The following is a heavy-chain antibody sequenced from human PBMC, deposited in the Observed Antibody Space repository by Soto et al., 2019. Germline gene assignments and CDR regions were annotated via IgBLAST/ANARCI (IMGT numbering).Heavy chain of an antibody. V-gene: IGHV1-2*02. CDR1: GYTFTDYH. CDR3: ARGLECRGYCLDKPTWFAP. J-gene: IGHJ5*02. CDR2: INANNGGA. Sequence: QVQLVQSGAEVKKPGASVKVSCKASGYTFTDYHIHWVRQAPGQGLEFMGWINANNGGAGSAQQFQGRVTVTRDTSITTVYMELSNLRSDDTAVYFCARGLECRGYCLDKPTWFAPWGQGTLVTVSS. D-gene: IGHD2-15*01.